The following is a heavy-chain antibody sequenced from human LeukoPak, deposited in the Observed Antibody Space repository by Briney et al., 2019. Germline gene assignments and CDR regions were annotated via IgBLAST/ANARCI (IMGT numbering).Heavy chain of an antibody. J-gene: IGHJ5*02. CDR2: ICHSGST. CDR1: GYSISSGYY. D-gene: IGHD3-3*01. V-gene: IGHV4-38-2*02. Sequence: SETLSLTCSVSGYSISSGYYWGWIRQPPGKGLEWIGSICHSGSTYYNPSLNSRVTISVDTSKNQFSLNVSSVTAADTAVYYSSSDQYPQHDFWSAYPYKANWSDPSGQGNVVTVSS. CDR3: SSDQYPQHDFWSAYPYKANWSDP.